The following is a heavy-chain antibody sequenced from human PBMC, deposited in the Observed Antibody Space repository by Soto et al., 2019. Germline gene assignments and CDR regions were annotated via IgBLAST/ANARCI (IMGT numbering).Heavy chain of an antibody. V-gene: IGHV4-4*02. J-gene: IGHJ5*02. CDR3: ARGRGRYSSGWSWFDP. Sequence: SETLSLTCGVSGGTIRSPDWGTWVRQPPGKGLEWIGEIFQSGSTNYTPSLESRVTISVDKSKNQFSLTLTSVTAADTAVYFCARGRGRYSSGWSWFDPWGQGILVTVSS. D-gene: IGHD6-19*01. CDR1: GGTIRSPDW. CDR2: IFQSGST.